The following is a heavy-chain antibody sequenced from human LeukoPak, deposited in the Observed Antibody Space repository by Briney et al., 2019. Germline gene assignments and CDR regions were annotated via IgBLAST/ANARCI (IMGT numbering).Heavy chain of an antibody. CDR3: ARGSGIADFWSGYYDHYFDY. Sequence: GGSLRLSCAASGFTVSSNYMSWVRQAPGKGLEWVSVIYSGGSTYYADSVKGRFTISRLNSKNTLYLQMNSLRAEDTAVYYCARGSGIADFWSGYYDHYFDYWGQGTLVTVSS. J-gene: IGHJ4*02. CDR2: IYSGGST. CDR1: GFTVSSNY. D-gene: IGHD3-3*01. V-gene: IGHV3-53*04.